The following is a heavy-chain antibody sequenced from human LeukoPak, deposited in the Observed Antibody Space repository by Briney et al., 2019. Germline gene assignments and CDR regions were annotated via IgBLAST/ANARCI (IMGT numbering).Heavy chain of an antibody. Sequence: PSETLSLTCTVSGYSISSGYYWGWIRQPPGKGLEGIGRIYHSGSTYYNPSLKSRVTISVDTSKNQFSLKLSSVTAADTAVYYCARHLWLRGYYWGQGTLVTVSS. D-gene: IGHD3-3*02. V-gene: IGHV4-38-2*02. CDR1: GYSISSGYY. CDR2: IYHSGST. J-gene: IGHJ4*02. CDR3: ARHLWLRGYY.